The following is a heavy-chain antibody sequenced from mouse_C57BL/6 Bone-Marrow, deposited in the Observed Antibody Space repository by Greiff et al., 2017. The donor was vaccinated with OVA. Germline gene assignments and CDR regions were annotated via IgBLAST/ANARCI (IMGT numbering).Heavy chain of an antibody. Sequence: DVKLVESGGGLVQPGGSLSLSCAASGFTFTDYYMSWVRQPPGKALEWLGFIRNKANGYTTEYSASVKGRFTISRDNSQSILYLQMNALRAEDSATYYCARWGYYGSSYIFDYWGQGTTLTVSS. V-gene: IGHV7-3*01. CDR3: ARWGYYGSSYIFDY. D-gene: IGHD1-1*01. J-gene: IGHJ2*01. CDR2: IRNKANGYTT. CDR1: GFTFTDYY.